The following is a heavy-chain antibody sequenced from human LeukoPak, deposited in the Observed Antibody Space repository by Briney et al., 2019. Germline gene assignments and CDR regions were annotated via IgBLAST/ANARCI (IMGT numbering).Heavy chain of an antibody. J-gene: IGHJ4*02. V-gene: IGHV1-46*01. CDR3: ARDRDWGSSDPFDY. D-gene: IGHD7-27*01. CDR1: GYTFTSYY. Sequence: ASVKVSCKASGYTFTSYYIHWVRQVPGQGLEWMGIINPGRGNTNYAQNFHGRVTLTRDTSKSTIYMELSSLRSEDTAVYYCARDRDWGSSDPFDYWGQGTLVTVSS. CDR2: INPGRGNT.